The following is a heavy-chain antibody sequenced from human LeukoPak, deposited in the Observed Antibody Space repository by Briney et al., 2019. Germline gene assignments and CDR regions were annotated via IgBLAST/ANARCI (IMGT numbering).Heavy chain of an antibody. J-gene: IGHJ4*02. CDR2: IWYDGSNK. Sequence: GGPLRLSCVASVFTFSRYGMHGVRPAPGKGLERVAVIWYDGSNKYYADSVKGRFTISRDNSKNTLYLQMNSLRAEDTAVYYCARDRAGDYYFDYWGQGTLVTVSS. V-gene: IGHV3-33*01. CDR1: VFTFSRYG. CDR3: ARDRAGDYYFDY. D-gene: IGHD6-19*01.